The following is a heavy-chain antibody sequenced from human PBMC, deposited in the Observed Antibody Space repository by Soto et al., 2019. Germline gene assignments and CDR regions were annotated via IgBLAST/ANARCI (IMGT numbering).Heavy chain of an antibody. J-gene: IGHJ6*03. CDR1: GGSISSYY. CDR3: ARRGNSYWYYMDV. Sequence: SETLSLTCTVSGGSISSYYWTWIRQPPGKGLEWIGYIYYSGSTNYNPSLKSRVTISVDTSKNQFSLRLSSVTAADTAVYYCARRGNSYWYYMDVWGKGTTVTVSS. V-gene: IGHV4-59*08. D-gene: IGHD4-4*01. CDR2: IYYSGST.